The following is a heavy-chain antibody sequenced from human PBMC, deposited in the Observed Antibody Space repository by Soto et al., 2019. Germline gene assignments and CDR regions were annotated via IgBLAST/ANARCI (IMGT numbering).Heavy chain of an antibody. CDR3: ARDSPPVDY. CDR1: GYTFTSYG. J-gene: IGHJ4*02. CDR2: ISAYNGNT. V-gene: IGHV1-18*01. Sequence: QVQLVQSGAEVKKPGASVKVSCKASGYTFTSYGISWVRQAPGQGLEWMGWISAYNGNTKNAQKLQGRVTMTTDTSPGAASMELRSLRSDDTAVYCCARDSPPVDYWGQGTLVTVSS.